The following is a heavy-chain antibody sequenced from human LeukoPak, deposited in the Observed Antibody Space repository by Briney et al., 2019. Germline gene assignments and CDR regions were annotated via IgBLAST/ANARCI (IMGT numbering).Heavy chain of an antibody. D-gene: IGHD2-15*01. CDR1: GGSFSGYY. CDR2: INHSGST. Sequence: SETLSLTCAVYGGSFSGYYWSWIRQPPGKGLEWIGEINHSGSTNYNPSLKSRVTISVDTSKNQFSLKLSSVTAADTAVYYCASLDCSGGSCYSIDYWGQGTLATVSS. J-gene: IGHJ4*02. CDR3: ASLDCSGGSCYSIDY. V-gene: IGHV4-34*01.